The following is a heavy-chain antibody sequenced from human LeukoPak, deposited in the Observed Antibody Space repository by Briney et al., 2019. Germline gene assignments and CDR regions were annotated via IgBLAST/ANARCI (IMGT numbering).Heavy chain of an antibody. CDR1: GYTSTSYD. V-gene: IGHV1-8*01. Sequence: ASVKVSCKASGYTSTSYDINWVRQATGQGLEWMGWMNPNSGNTGYAQKFQGRVTMTRNTSISTAYMELSSLRSEDTAVYYCARDFWSGYLNYYYYGMDVWGQGTTVTVSS. CDR2: MNPNSGNT. J-gene: IGHJ6*01. D-gene: IGHD3-3*01. CDR3: ARDFWSGYLNYYYYGMDV.